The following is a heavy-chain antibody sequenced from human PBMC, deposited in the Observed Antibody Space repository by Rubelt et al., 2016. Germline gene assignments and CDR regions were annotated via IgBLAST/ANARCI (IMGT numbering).Heavy chain of an antibody. Sequence: EVQLVESGGNLVQPGGSLRLSCAASGFTFTTYGMSWVRQAPGKGLEWVSGISGWGGDTYYDDSVKGRLTISRDNSKTTLYRQMNSLRAEDTAVYYCAKTVGEYYYYYGMDVWGQGTTVTVSS. V-gene: IGHV3-23*04. CDR3: AKTVGEYYYYYGMDV. CDR1: GFTFTTYG. D-gene: IGHD3-10*01. CDR2: ISGWGGDT. J-gene: IGHJ6*02.